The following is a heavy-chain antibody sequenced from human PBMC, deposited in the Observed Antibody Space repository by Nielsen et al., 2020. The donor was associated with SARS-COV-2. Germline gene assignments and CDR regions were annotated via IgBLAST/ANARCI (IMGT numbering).Heavy chain of an antibody. CDR2: TYYSGSN. V-gene: IGHV4-31*03. CDR1: GDSIGSGGYF. J-gene: IGHJ5*02. D-gene: IGHD6-19*01. CDR3: AGGRGIAVDGTGVLTFDP. Sequence: SETLSLTCTVSGDSIGSGGYFWTWIRQQPGKGLVWFGYTYYSGSNYYNPSLKDRSSISPHTSENQFSLNLSSVTAADTAVYYCAGGRGIAVDGTGVLTFDPWGHGILVTVSS.